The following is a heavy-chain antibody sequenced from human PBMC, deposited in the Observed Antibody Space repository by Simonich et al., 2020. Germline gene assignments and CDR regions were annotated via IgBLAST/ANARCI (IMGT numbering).Heavy chain of an antibody. V-gene: IGHV3-9*01. CDR3: AKDVAAAGTEYFQH. CDR2: IGWKSGTI. D-gene: IGHD6-13*01. Sequence: EVQLVESGGGLVQPGRSLRLSCAASGFTFDDYAMHWVRQAPGSGVGVVSGIGWKSGTIGYAEALKGRFTISRDNAKNSLYLQMNSLRAEDTALYYCAKDVAAAGTEYFQHWGQGTLVTVSS. J-gene: IGHJ1*01. CDR1: GFTFDDYA.